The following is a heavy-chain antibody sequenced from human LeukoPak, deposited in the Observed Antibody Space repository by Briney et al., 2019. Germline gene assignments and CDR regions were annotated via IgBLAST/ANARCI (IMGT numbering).Heavy chain of an antibody. CDR1: GGSISSSSYY. Sequence: SETLSLTCTVSGGSISSSSYYWGWIRQPPGKGLEWIGSIYYSGSTYYNPSLKSRVTISVDTSKNQFSLKLSSVTAADTAVYYCARDPPSYCSSTSCPYGMDVWGQGTTVTVSS. CDR2: IYYSGST. J-gene: IGHJ6*02. V-gene: IGHV4-39*07. CDR3: ARDPPSYCSSTSCPYGMDV. D-gene: IGHD2-2*01.